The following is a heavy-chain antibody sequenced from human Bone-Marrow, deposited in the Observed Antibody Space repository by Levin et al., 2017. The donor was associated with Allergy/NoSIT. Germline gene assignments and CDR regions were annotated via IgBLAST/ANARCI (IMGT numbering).Heavy chain of an antibody. CDR3: AKDRRGRLGFDY. V-gene: IGHV3-9*01. CDR1: GFTFDVYA. Sequence: GGSLRLSCAASGFTFDVYAMHWVRQAPGKGLEWVSGISWNSGSIGYADSVKGRFTISRDNAKNSLYLQMNSLRAEDTALYYCAKDRRGRLGFDYWGQGTLVTVSS. CDR2: ISWNSGSI. D-gene: IGHD3-10*01. J-gene: IGHJ4*02.